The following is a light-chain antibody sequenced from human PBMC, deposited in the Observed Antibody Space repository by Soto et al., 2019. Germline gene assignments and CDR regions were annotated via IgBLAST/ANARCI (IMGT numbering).Light chain of an antibody. Sequence: DMQMTQSPSSLSASVGDRVSITCRSSQNISNYLHWYQQRPGKAPKLLIYAASNLRSGVPSRFSGSGSGTDFTHTISSLQSEDFATYYCQQSYSIPRLTFGPGTRVEIK. V-gene: IGKV1-39*01. CDR3: QQSYSIPRLT. CDR2: AAS. J-gene: IGKJ3*01. CDR1: QNISNY.